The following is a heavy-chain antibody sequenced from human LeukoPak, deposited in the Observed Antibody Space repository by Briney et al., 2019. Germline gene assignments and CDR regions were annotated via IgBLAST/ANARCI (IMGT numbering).Heavy chain of an antibody. J-gene: IGHJ5*02. V-gene: IGHV1-2*04. CDR3: ARLGDDNWFDP. D-gene: IGHD4-17*01. Sequence: ASVKDSCMASGYTFTGYYMHWVRQAPGQGREWMGWINPNSGGTNYAQKFQGWVTMTRDTSISTAYMELSRLRADDTSVYDCARLGDDNWFDPWGQGTLVTVSS. CDR2: INPNSGGT. CDR1: GYTFTGYY.